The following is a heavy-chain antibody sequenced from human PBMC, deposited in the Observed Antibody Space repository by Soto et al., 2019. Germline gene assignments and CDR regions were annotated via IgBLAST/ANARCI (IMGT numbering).Heavy chain of an antibody. CDR3: ARVRTTVVTGWFDP. V-gene: IGHV4-59*01. CDR1: GGSISSYY. D-gene: IGHD4-17*01. Sequence: SETLSLTCTVSGGSISSYYWSWIRQPPGKGLEWIGYIYYSGSTNYNPSLKSRVTISVDTSKNQFSLKLSSVTAADTAVYYCARVRTTVVTGWFDPWGQGTLVTVSS. CDR2: IYYSGST. J-gene: IGHJ5*02.